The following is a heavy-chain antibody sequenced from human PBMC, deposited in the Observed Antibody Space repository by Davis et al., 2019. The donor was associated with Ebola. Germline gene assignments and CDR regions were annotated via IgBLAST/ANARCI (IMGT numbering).Heavy chain of an antibody. D-gene: IGHD2-2*01. J-gene: IGHJ6*02. CDR3: ALGYCGSTSCYGPFYYYGLDV. CDR2: INQGGGT. CDR1: SGSASGYY. V-gene: IGHV4-34*01. Sequence: SETLSLTCAVYSGSASGYYWTWFRQAPAKGLDWIREINQGGGTIYNPSLKSRLTMSLDTAKNQFSLRLTAVTAADAAVYYCALGYCGSTSCYGPFYYYGLDVWGQGTTVTVSS.